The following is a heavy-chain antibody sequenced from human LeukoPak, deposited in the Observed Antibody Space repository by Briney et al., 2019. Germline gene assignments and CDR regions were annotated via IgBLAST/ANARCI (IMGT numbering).Heavy chain of an antibody. CDR1: GSSITTSNYY. V-gene: IGHV4-39*01. D-gene: IGHD5-12*01. CDR2: ISYSGST. Sequence: SETLSLTCTVSGSSITTSNYYWAWIRQPPGEGLEWIGTISYSGSTYYNPSLKSRVTISVDTSKSQLSLNLKSVAAADMAVYYCARHSVVDMTYFHGYPRRFDPWGHGTLVTVSS. J-gene: IGHJ5*02. CDR3: ARHSVVDMTYFHGYPRRFDP.